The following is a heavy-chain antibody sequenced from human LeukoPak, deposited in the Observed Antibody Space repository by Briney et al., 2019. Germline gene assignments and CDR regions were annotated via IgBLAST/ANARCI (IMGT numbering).Heavy chain of an antibody. D-gene: IGHD3-16*02. Sequence: SETLSLTCAVYGGSFSGYYWSWIRQPPGKGLEWIGEINHSGSTNYNPSLKSRVTISVDTSKNQFSLKLSSVTAADTAVYYCARHRGDMITFGGVIVAWGQGTLVTVSS. CDR3: ARHRGDMITFGGVIVA. CDR1: GGSFSGYY. J-gene: IGHJ5*02. CDR2: INHSGST. V-gene: IGHV4-34*01.